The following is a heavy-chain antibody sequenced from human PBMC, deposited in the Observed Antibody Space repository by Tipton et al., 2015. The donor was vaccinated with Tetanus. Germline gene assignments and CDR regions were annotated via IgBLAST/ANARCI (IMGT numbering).Heavy chain of an antibody. CDR2: IYYSGST. J-gene: IGHJ5*02. V-gene: IGHV4-39*01. CDR3: ARRVAAAGTGDWFDP. D-gene: IGHD6-13*01. CDR1: GGSISSSSYY. Sequence: TLSLTCTVSGGSISSSSYYWGWIRQPPGKGLEWIGSIYYSGSTYYNPSLKSRVTISVDTSKNQFSLKLSSVTAADTAVYYCARRVAAAGTGDWFDPWGQGTLVTVSS.